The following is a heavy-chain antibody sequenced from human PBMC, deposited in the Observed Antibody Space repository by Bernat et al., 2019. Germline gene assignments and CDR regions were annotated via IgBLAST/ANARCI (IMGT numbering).Heavy chain of an antibody. Sequence: QITLKESGPTLVKPTQTLTLTCTFSGFSLSTSGVGVGWIRQPPGKALEWLALIYWDDDKRYSPSLKSRLTITKDTSKNQVVLTMTNMDPVDTATYYCAHRLKQWELLGFDYWGQGTLVTVSS. V-gene: IGHV2-5*02. CDR1: GFSLSTSGVG. CDR3: AHRLKQWELLGFDY. CDR2: IYWDDDK. J-gene: IGHJ4*02. D-gene: IGHD1-26*01.